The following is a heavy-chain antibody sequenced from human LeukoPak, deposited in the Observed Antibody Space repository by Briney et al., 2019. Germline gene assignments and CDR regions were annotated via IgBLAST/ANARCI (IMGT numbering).Heavy chain of an antibody. D-gene: IGHD1-26*01. CDR2: ISGSGGDR. CDR3: AKDRQRGNYFRNYYYYMDV. Sequence: PGGSLRLSCAASGFTFSSYAMSWVRQAPGKGLEWVSAISGSGGDRYYADSVKGRFTISRDNSKNTVYLQMNSLRADDTAIYYCAKDRQRGNYFRNYYYYMDVWGKGTTVTVSS. V-gene: IGHV3-23*01. CDR1: GFTFSSYA. J-gene: IGHJ6*03.